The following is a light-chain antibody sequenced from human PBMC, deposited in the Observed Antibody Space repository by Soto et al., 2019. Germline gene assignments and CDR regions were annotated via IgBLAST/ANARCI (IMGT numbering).Light chain of an antibody. J-gene: IGLJ3*02. CDR3: SSYAGVNNLV. CDR2: EVT. V-gene: IGLV2-8*01. Sequence: QSALTQPPSASGSPGQSVAISCTGTSSDVGGYNFVSWYQQHPGKAPKLIIYEVTKRPSGVPDRFSGSKSDNTASLTVSGLQAEDEANYYCSSYAGVNNLVFGGGTKLTVL. CDR1: SSDVGGYNF.